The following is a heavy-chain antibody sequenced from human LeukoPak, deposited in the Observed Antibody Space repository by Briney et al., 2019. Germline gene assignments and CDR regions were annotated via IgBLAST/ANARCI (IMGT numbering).Heavy chain of an antibody. CDR3: ARDSGTTGEVKFDP. Sequence: SQTLSLTCTVSGNSISSGDNYWSWIRQPAGKGLEWIGRIYTSGSNYNPSLKSRVTMSIDTSTNQLSLKLSSVTAADTAVYYCARDSGTTGEVKFDPWGQGTLVTVSS. V-gene: IGHV4-61*02. D-gene: IGHD3-10*01. J-gene: IGHJ5*02. CDR2: IYTSGS. CDR1: GNSISSGDNY.